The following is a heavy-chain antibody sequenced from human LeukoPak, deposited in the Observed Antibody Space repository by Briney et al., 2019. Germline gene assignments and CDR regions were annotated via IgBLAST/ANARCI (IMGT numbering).Heavy chain of an antibody. D-gene: IGHD1-26*01. Sequence: PGGSLRLSCAASGFTFSSYAMHWVRQAPGKGLEYVSAISSNGGTTYYANSVKGRFTISRDNSKNTLYLQMGSLRAEDMAVYYCARVGIPQAPVGATHPAYFDYWGQGTLVTVSS. J-gene: IGHJ4*02. CDR2: ISSNGGTT. V-gene: IGHV3-64*01. CDR3: ARVGIPQAPVGATHPAYFDY. CDR1: GFTFSSYA.